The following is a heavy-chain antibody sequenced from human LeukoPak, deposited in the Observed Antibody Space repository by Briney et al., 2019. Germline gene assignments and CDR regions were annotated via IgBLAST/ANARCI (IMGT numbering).Heavy chain of an antibody. CDR2: ISGSGGST. CDR3: AKYHDYGDYVAN. CDR1: GFTFSSYA. D-gene: IGHD4-17*01. J-gene: IGHJ4*02. Sequence: GGSLRLSCAASGFTFSSYAMSGVRQAPGKGLEWVSAISGSGGSTYYADSVKGRFTISRDNSKNTLYLQMNSLRAEDTAVYYCAKYHDYGDYVANWGQGTLVTVSS. V-gene: IGHV3-23*01.